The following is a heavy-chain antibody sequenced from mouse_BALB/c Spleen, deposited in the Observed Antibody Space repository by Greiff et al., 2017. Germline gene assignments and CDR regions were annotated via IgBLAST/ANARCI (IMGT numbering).Heavy chain of an antibody. CDR3: ARGPYGNYGWFAY. J-gene: IGHJ3*01. CDR2: ISSGGST. Sequence: DVHLVESGGGLVKPGGSLKLSCAASGFTFSSYAMSWVRQTPEKRLEWVASISSGGSTYYPDSVKGRFTISRDNARNILYLQMSSLRSEDTAMYYCARGPYGNYGWFAYWGQGTLVTVSA. D-gene: IGHD2-1*01. CDR1: GFTFSSYA. V-gene: IGHV5-6-5*01.